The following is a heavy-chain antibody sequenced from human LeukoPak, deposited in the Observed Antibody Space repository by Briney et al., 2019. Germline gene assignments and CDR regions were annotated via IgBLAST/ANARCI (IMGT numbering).Heavy chain of an antibody. CDR3: AKTRPLDSSSWSHGDY. D-gene: IGHD6-13*01. Sequence: GGSLRLSCAASGFTFSSYAMSWVRQAPGKGLEWVSGISGSGDSDSTYYADPVKGRFTISRDNSKNTLYLQMNSLRAEDTAVYYCAKTRPLDSSSWSHGDYWGQGTLVTVSS. CDR2: ISGSGDSDST. J-gene: IGHJ4*02. V-gene: IGHV3-23*01. CDR1: GFTFSSYA.